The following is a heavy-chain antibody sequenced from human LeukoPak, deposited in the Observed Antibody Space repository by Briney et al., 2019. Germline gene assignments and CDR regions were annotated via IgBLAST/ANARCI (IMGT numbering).Heavy chain of an antibody. V-gene: IGHV4-59*01. D-gene: IGHD6-6*01. CDR1: GDSISSYY. Sequence: SETPSLTCTVSGDSISSYYWSWIRQPPGKGLEWIGYIYYSGSTDYHPSLKSRVTILVDTSKNQFYLKLSSVTAADTAVYYCARQYSFTSYFDYWGQGALVTVSS. CDR3: ARQYSFTSYFDY. J-gene: IGHJ4*02. CDR2: IYYSGST.